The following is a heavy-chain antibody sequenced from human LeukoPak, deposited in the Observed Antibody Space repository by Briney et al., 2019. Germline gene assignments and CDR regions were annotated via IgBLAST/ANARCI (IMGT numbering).Heavy chain of an antibody. Sequence: GGSLRLSCAVSGLTFSNVWMHWVRQVPGQGLVWVSRINSAGSSTVYADSVKGRFTISRDNAKNMLYLQMNSLRAEDTAVYYCTSLRDSDNWGQGTMVTVSS. J-gene: IGHJ3*02. V-gene: IGHV3-74*01. CDR3: TSLRDSDN. CDR1: GLTFSNVW. D-gene: IGHD2-21*01. CDR2: INSAGSST.